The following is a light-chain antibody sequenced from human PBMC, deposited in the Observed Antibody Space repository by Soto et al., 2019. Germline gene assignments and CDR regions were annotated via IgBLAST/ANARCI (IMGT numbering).Light chain of an antibody. Sequence: DIQMTQSPSTLSGSVGDRVSITCRAGQTISSWLAWYQQKPGRAPKLLIYAASTLQSGVPSRFSGSGSGTDFTLTISCLQSEDFATYYCQQYYSYPRTFGQGTNVDIK. CDR3: QQYYSYPRT. CDR2: AAS. J-gene: IGKJ1*01. V-gene: IGKV1-5*01. CDR1: QTISSW.